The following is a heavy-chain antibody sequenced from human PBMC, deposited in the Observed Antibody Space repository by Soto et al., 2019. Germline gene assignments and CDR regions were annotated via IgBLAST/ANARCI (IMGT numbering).Heavy chain of an antibody. CDR2: ISYDGSNK. J-gene: IGHJ4*02. CDR1: GFTFSSYG. Sequence: PGGSLRLSCAASGFTFSSYGMHWVHQAPGKGLEWVAVISYDGSNKYYADSVKGRFTISRDDAEKSLYLQMNCLRAEDTALYYCAREPEGIAAALDYWGQGTLVTVSS. V-gene: IGHV3-30*03. D-gene: IGHD6-13*01. CDR3: AREPEGIAAALDY.